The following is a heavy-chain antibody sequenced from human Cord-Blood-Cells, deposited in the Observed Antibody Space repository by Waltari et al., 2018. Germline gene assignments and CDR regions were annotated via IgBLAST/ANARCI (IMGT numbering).Heavy chain of an antibody. V-gene: IGHV3-33*01. CDR2: ILYDGSNK. CDR3: ARGRGITGTTDY. CDR1: GFTFSSYG. Sequence: QVQLVESGGGVVQPGRSLRLSCAASGFTFSSYGMHLVRQAPGKGLEWVAVILYDGSNKYDADSVKGRFTIARDNSKNTLYLQMNSLRAEDTAVYYCARGRGITGTTDYWGQGTLVTVSS. D-gene: IGHD1-7*01. J-gene: IGHJ4*02.